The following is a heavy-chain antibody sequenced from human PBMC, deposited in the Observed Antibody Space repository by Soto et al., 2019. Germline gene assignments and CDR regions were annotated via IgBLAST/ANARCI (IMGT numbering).Heavy chain of an antibody. CDR1: GYTFTSYG. V-gene: IGHV1-18*01. J-gene: IGHJ3*02. CDR2: ISAYNGNT. D-gene: IGHD1-26*01. Sequence: ASVKVSCKASGYTFTSYGISWVRQAPGQGLEWMGWISAYNGNTDYAQKLQGRVTMTTDTSTSTAYMELRSLRSDDTAVYYCARDLGGGSYSSAFDIWGQGTMVTASS. CDR3: ARDLGGGSYSSAFDI.